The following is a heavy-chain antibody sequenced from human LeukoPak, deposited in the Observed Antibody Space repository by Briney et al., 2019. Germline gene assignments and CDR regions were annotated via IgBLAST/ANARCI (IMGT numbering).Heavy chain of an antibody. CDR1: GFTFSSYG. J-gene: IGHJ4*02. CDR2: ISYDGSNK. CDR3: AKGDHSGYDSFLFY. V-gene: IGHV3-30*18. Sequence: PGGSLRLSCAASGFTFSSYGMHWVRQAPGKGLEWVAVISYDGSNKYYADSVKGRFTISRGNSKNTLYLQMNSLRAEDTAVYYCAKGDHSGYDSFLFYWGQGTLVTVSS. D-gene: IGHD5-12*01.